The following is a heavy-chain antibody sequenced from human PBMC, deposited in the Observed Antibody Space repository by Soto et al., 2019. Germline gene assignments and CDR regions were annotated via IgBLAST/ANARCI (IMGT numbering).Heavy chain of an antibody. CDR2: ISYDGSNK. J-gene: IGHJ6*02. CDR1: GFTFSSYA. D-gene: IGHD2-8*01. CDR3: ASPVLKSGIVLNYGMDV. V-gene: IGHV3-30-3*01. Sequence: QVQLVESGGGVVQPGRSLRLSCAASGFTFSSYAMHWVRQAPGKGLEWVAVISYDGSNKYYADSVKGRFTISRDNSKNTLYLQMNSLRAEDTAVYYCASPVLKSGIVLNYGMDVWGQGTTVTVSS.